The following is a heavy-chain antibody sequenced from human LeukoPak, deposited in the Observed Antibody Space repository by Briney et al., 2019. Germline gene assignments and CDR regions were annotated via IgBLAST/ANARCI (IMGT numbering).Heavy chain of an antibody. D-gene: IGHD1-26*01. CDR2: IYPGDSDT. V-gene: IGHV5-51*01. CDR3: ARRGTGFYYFDP. CDR1: GYSFTNFW. J-gene: IGHJ5*02. Sequence: GESLKISCKGSGYSFTNFWIAWVRQMPGKGLEWMGIIYPGDSDTRYSPSFQGQVTISVDKSISTAYLQWGSLKTSDTAIYYCARRGTGFYYFDPWGQGTLVTVSS.